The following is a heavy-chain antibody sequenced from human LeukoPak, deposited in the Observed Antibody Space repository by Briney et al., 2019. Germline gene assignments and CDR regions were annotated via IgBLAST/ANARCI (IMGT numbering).Heavy chain of an antibody. J-gene: IGHJ6*02. D-gene: IGHD6-13*01. V-gene: IGHV4-31*03. CDR3: AVSAAGTAYSHYYYGMDV. CDR2: IYYSGST. Sequence: SETLPLTCTVSGGSISSGGYYWSWIRQHPGKGLEWLGYIYYSGSTYYTPSLKSRVTISVDTSKNQFSLKLSSVTAADTAVYYCAVSAAGTAYSHYYYGMDVWGQGTTVTVSS. CDR1: GGSISSGGYY.